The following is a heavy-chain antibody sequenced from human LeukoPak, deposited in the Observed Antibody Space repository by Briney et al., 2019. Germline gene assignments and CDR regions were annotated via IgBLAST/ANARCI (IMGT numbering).Heavy chain of an antibody. J-gene: IGHJ4*02. CDR1: GGSFSGYY. V-gene: IGHV4-34*01. CDR2: INHSGST. D-gene: IGHD6-19*01. CDR3: ARDSSTGIDY. Sequence: SETLSLTCAVYGGSFSGYYWSWIRQPPGKGLEWIGEINHSGSTNYNPSLKSRVTLSVDTSKNQFSLKLSSVTAADTAVYYCARDSSTGIDYWGQGTLVTVSS.